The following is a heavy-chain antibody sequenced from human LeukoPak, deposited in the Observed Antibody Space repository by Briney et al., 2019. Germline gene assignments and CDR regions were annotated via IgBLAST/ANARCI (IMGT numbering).Heavy chain of an antibody. V-gene: IGHV3-30*02. D-gene: IGHD3-22*01. Sequence: PGGSLRLSCAASGFTFSSYGMHWVRQAPGKGLEWVAFIRYDGSNKYYADSVKGRFTISRDNSKNTLYLQMNSLRAEDTAVYYCAKDRRMYYYDSSGNDYWGQGTLVTVSS. J-gene: IGHJ4*02. CDR1: GFTFSSYG. CDR3: AKDRRMYYYDSSGNDY. CDR2: IRYDGSNK.